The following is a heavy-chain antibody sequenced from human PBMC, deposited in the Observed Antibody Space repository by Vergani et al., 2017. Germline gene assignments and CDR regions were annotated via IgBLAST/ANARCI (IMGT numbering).Heavy chain of an antibody. CDR3: AXEYSSTSGRAFDF. V-gene: IGHV3-48*01. J-gene: IGHJ3*01. CDR2: VSTGTKSQ. Sequence: QLVESGGGWVQPGGSLRLSCVVSGFDFSSYIMNWVRQAPGKGLEWVSFVSTGTKSQSYAESVKVRFTISRDSAKNSLYLQMDSLRAADTAVYYCAXEYSSTSGRAFDFWGQGTKVTVSS. D-gene: IGHD2/OR15-2a*01. CDR1: GFDFSSYI.